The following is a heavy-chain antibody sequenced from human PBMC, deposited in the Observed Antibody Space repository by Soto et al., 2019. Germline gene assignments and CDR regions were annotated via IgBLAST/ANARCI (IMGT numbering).Heavy chain of an antibody. D-gene: IGHD2-2*01. CDR1: GGSISSGGYY. CDR3: ARGLEYCSSTCGEAFDI. J-gene: IGHJ3*02. CDR2: IYYSGST. V-gene: IGHV4-31*03. Sequence: QVQLQESGPGLVKPSQTLSLTCTVSGGSISSGGYYWSWIRQHPGKGLEWIGYIYYSGSTYYNPSLKSRVTISVDTSKNQFSLKLSSVTAADKAVYYCARGLEYCSSTCGEAFDIWGQGTMVTVSS.